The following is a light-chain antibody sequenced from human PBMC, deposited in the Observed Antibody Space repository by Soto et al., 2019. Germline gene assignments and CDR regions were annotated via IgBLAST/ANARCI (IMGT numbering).Light chain of an antibody. Sequence: DIQTTQSPSSLSASVGDSVTITCRASQNINSYINWFQHKPGKAPKVLIYGASSLQTGVPPRFSGSGSGTDFTLTITSLQPDDIATYYCQQSYSPAYTFGQGTKLEIK. V-gene: IGKV1-39*01. J-gene: IGKJ2*01. CDR3: QQSYSPAYT. CDR2: GAS. CDR1: QNINSY.